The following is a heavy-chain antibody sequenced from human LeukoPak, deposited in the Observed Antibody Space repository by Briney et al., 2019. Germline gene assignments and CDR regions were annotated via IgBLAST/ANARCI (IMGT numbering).Heavy chain of an antibody. J-gene: IGHJ4*03. D-gene: IGHD5-24*01. CDR2: IDHRGDT. CDR1: GGSFSRYY. V-gene: IGHV4-34*01. Sequence: PSETLSLTCAVYGGSFSRYYWSWIRQSPGKGLEWIAAIDHRGDTNYNPSVKSRVTISVDTSKNQFSLKVRSLSAADTAVYYCARGATISETGYFDFWGQGTPVTVSS. CDR3: ARGATISETGYFDF.